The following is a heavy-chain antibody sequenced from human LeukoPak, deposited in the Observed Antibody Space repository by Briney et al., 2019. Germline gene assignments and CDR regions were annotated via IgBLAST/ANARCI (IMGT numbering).Heavy chain of an antibody. J-gene: IGHJ4*02. D-gene: IGHD3-10*01. CDR1: GYTFTSYG. CDR2: ISAYNGNT. V-gene: IGHV1-18*01. Sequence: GASVKVSCKASGYTFTSYGISWVRQAPGQGLEWMGWISAYNGNTNYAQKLQDRVTMTTDTSTSTAYMELRSLRSDDTAVYYCARVPFLTGSGSPDYWGQGTLVTVSS. CDR3: ARVPFLTGSGSPDY.